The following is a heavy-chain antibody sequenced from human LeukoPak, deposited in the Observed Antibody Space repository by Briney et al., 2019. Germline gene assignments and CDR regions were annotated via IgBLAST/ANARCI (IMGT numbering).Heavy chain of an antibody. Sequence: PGGSLRVSCAASGFTFSSYAMSWVRQAPGKGLEWVSVISGSGGSTHYADSVKGRFTISRDNSKNTLSLQMNSLRAEDTAVYYCARDRKGVVQLRKLDYWGQGTLVTVSS. CDR3: ARDRKGVVQLRKLDY. D-gene: IGHD5-18*01. CDR2: ISGSGGST. CDR1: GFTFSSYA. J-gene: IGHJ4*02. V-gene: IGHV3-23*01.